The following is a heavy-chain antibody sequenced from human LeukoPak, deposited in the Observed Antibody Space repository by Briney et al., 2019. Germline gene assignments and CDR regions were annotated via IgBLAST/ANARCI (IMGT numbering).Heavy chain of an antibody. J-gene: IGHJ4*02. CDR3: ARVRRRYSSSWYPLGY. CDR2: IIPIFGTA. Sequence: ASVKVSCKASGGTFSSYAISWVRQAPGQGLEWMGGIIPIFGTANYAQKFQGRVTITADESTSTAYMELSRLRSDDTAVYYCARVRRRYSSSWYPLGYWGQGTLVTVSS. D-gene: IGHD6-13*01. CDR1: GGTFSSYA. V-gene: IGHV1-69*13.